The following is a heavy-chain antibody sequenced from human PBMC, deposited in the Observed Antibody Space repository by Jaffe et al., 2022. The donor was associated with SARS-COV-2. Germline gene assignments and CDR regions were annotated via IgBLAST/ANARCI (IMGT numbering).Heavy chain of an antibody. CDR2: IWYDGSNK. J-gene: IGHJ4*02. CDR1: GFTFSSYG. CDR3: AREEQQLVPGDY. Sequence: QVQLVESGGGVVQPGRSLRLSCAASGFTFSSYGMHWVRQAPGKGLEWVAVIWYDGSNKYYADSVKGRFTISRDNSKNTLYLQMNSLRAEDTAVYYCAREEQQLVPGDYWGQGTLVTVSS. V-gene: IGHV3-33*01. D-gene: IGHD6-13*01.